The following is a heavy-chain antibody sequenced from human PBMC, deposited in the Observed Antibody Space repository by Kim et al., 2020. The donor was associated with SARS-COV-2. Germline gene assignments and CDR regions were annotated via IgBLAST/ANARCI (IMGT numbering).Heavy chain of an antibody. Sequence: SETLSLTCTVSGGSISSYDWSWIRQPAGKGLEWVGRIYTSESTNYNPYLKSRVTMSVETPKNQFSLQLRSGTAADAAADYCARETSRDHDRRFDPCGQG. CDR3: ARETSRDHDRRFDP. CDR1: GGSISSYD. CDR2: IYTSEST. J-gene: IGHJ5*02. V-gene: IGHV4-4*07. D-gene: IGHD1-1*01.